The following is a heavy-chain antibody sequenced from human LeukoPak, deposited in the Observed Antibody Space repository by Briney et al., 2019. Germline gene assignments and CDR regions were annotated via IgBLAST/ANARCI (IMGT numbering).Heavy chain of an antibody. CDR3: ARKIRGGRSPYSSGWYGVGWFDP. CDR2: INHSGST. D-gene: IGHD6-19*01. V-gene: IGHV4-34*01. CDR1: GRSFSGYY. J-gene: IGHJ5*02. Sequence: SETLSLTCAVYGRSFSGYYWSWIRQPPGKGLEWIGEINHSGSTNYNPSLRSRVIISVDTSKNQFSLKLSSVTATDTAVYYCARKIRGGRSPYSSGWYGVGWFDPWGQGTLVTVSS.